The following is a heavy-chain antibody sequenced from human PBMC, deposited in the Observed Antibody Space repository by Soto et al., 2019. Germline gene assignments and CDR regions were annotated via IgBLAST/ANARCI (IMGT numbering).Heavy chain of an antibody. J-gene: IGHJ6*02. CDR2: MNPNSGNT. CDR1: GYTFTSYD. V-gene: IGHV1-8*01. D-gene: IGHD3-3*01. CDR3: ARGRKVYDFWSGYPYYYYYYGMDV. Sequence: QVQLVQSGAEVKKPGASVKVSCKASGYTFTSYDINWVRQATGQGLEWMGWMNPNSGNTGYAQKFQGRVTMTRNTSIGTAYMGLSSLRSEDTAVYYCARGRKVYDFWSGYPYYYYYYGMDVWGQGTTVTVSS.